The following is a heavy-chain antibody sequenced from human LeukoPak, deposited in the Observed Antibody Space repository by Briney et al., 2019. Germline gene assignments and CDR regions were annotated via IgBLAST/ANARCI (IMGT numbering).Heavy chain of an antibody. CDR1: GGSISSYY. V-gene: IGHV4-59*01. D-gene: IGHD3-3*01. Sequence: PSETLSLTCTVSGGSISSYYWSWIRQPPGKGLEWIGYIYYSGSTNYNPSLKSRVTISVDTSKNQFSLKLSSVTAADTAVYYCARGYYDFWRGPYYYYMDVWGKGTTVTVSS. CDR3: ARGYYDFWRGPYYYYMDV. J-gene: IGHJ6*03. CDR2: IYYSGST.